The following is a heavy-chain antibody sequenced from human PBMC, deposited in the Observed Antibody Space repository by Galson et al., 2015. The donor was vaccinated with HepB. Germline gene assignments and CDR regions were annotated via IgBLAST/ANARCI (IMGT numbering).Heavy chain of an antibody. CDR1: GFTFSSYG. Sequence: SLRLSCAASGFTFSSYGMHWVRQAPGKGLEWVAVISYDGSNKYYADSVKGRFTISRDNSKNTLYLQMNSLRAEDTAVYYCAKDLSIAAAGMGAFDIWGQGTMVTVSS. J-gene: IGHJ3*02. CDR2: ISYDGSNK. V-gene: IGHV3-30*18. D-gene: IGHD6-13*01. CDR3: AKDLSIAAAGMGAFDI.